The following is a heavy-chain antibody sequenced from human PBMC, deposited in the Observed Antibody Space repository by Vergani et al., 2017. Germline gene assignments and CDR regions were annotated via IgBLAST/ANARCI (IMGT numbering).Heavy chain of an antibody. CDR1: GGSISSYY. D-gene: IGHD6-19*01. Sequence: QVQLQESGPGLVKPSETLSLTCTVSGGSISSYYWSWIRQPPGKGLEWIGYIYTSGSTNYNPSLKSRVTISVDTSKNQFSLKLSSVTAADTAVYYCARHQYQWLVLNGFDYWGQGTLVTVSS. CDR3: ARHQYQWLVLNGFDY. J-gene: IGHJ4*02. V-gene: IGHV4-4*09. CDR2: IYTSGST.